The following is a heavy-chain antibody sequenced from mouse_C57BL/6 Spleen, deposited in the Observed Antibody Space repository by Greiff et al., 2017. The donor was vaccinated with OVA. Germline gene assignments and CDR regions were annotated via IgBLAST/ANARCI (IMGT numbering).Heavy chain of an antibody. CDR2: IYPGSGST. V-gene: IGHV1-55*01. Sequence: VQLQQSGAELVKPGASVKMSCKASGYTFTSYWITWVKQRPGQGLEWIGDIYPGSGSTNYNEKFKSKATLTVDTSSSTAYMQLSSLTSEDSAVYYCARSGDYSNFEEGYYFDYWGQGTTLTVSS. D-gene: IGHD2-5*01. J-gene: IGHJ2*01. CDR3: ARSGDYSNFEEGYYFDY. CDR1: GYTFTSYW.